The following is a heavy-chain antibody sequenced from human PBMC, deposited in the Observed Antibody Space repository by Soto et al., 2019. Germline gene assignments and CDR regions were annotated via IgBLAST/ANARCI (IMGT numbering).Heavy chain of an antibody. Sequence: EVQLLESGGGLVQPGGSLRLSCEASGFIFSDHAMSWVRQAPGKGLEWVSAISGNGIATYYADSGKGRFTISRDNSKNTLYLQMNRLRADDTAVYYCARDAISMVRGTKNWLDPWGQGTLVTVSS. CDR3: ARDAISMVRGTKNWLDP. CDR2: ISGNGIAT. V-gene: IGHV3-23*01. CDR1: GFIFSDHA. J-gene: IGHJ5*02. D-gene: IGHD3-10*01.